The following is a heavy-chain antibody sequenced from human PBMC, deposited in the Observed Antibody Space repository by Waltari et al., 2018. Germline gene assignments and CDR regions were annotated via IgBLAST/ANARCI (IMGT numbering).Heavy chain of an antibody. D-gene: IGHD3-22*01. Sequence: EVQLLESGGGLVQPGGSLRLSCAASGFTFSSYDMHWVRQATGKGLEWVSAMGTARDTYYPGSVKGRFTISRENAKNSLYLQMNSLRAGDTAVYYCARGGPDSSLDYWGQGTLVTVSS. CDR1: GFTFSSYD. CDR3: ARGGPDSSLDY. V-gene: IGHV3-13*01. J-gene: IGHJ4*02. CDR2: MGTARDT.